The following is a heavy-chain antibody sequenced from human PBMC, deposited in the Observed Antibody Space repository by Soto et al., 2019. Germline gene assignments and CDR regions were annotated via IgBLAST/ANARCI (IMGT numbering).Heavy chain of an antibody. CDR1: GFTFSNYA. CDR3: PKANGFCSGDNCFTFGY. J-gene: IGHJ4*02. V-gene: IGHV3-23*01. CDR2: FSSSGGGT. Sequence: EVQLLESGGGLLQPGGSLRLSCTASGFTFSNYAMSWVRQAPGKGLEWVSTFSSSGGGTYYADSVKGRFTISRDNSKNTVDLQMNCLCAESTAVYSCPKANGFCSGDNCFTFGYWGLGTLVIVSS. D-gene: IGHD2-15*01.